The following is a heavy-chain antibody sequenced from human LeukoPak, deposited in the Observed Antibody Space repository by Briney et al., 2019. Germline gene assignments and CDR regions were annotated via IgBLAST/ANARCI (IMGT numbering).Heavy chain of an antibody. D-gene: IGHD4-17*01. Sequence: SETLSLTCAVSGVSISSGGYSWSWIRQPPGKGLEWIGYIYHSGSTYYNPSLKSRVTISVDRSKNQFSLKLSSVTAADTAVYYCARASAQYGDYVDAFDIWGQGTMVTVSS. J-gene: IGHJ3*02. CDR2: IYHSGST. CDR1: GVSISSGGYS. CDR3: ARASAQYGDYVDAFDI. V-gene: IGHV4-30-2*01.